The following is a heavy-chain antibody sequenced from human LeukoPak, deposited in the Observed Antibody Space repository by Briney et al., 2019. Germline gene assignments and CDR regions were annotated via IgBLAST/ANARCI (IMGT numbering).Heavy chain of an antibody. D-gene: IGHD4-11*01. Sequence: PGGSLRLSCTASGFTFSNSWMNWVRQAPGKGLEWVSAISGSDGSTYYADSVKGRFTISRDNSKNTLYLQMNSLRAEDTALYYCAKAGDHSYFDYWGQGTLVTVSS. J-gene: IGHJ4*02. CDR2: ISGSDGST. V-gene: IGHV3-23*01. CDR1: GFTFSNSW. CDR3: AKAGDHSYFDY.